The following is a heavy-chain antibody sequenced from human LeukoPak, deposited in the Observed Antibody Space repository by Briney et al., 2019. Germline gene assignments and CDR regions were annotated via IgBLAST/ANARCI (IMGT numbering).Heavy chain of an antibody. CDR1: GGSFSGYY. CDR2: INHSGST. J-gene: IGHJ4*02. D-gene: IGHD3-22*01. CDR3: ARGSFSGFNDHFDY. Sequence: PSETLSLTCAVYGGSFSGYYWSCIRQPPGKGLEWIGEINHSGSTNYNPSLKSRVTISVDTSKNQFSLNLSSVTAADTAVYYCARGSFSGFNDHFDYWGQGTLVTVSS. V-gene: IGHV4-34*01.